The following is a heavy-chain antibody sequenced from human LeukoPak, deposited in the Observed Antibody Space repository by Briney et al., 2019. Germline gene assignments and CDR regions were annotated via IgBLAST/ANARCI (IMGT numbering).Heavy chain of an antibody. V-gene: IGHV4-34*01. CDR3: ARAAYDSSGYYADY. CDR1: GGSFSGYY. D-gene: IGHD3-22*01. J-gene: IGHJ4*02. Sequence: SSETLSLTCAVYGGSFSGYYWSWIRQPPGKGLEWIGEINHSGSTNYSPSLKSRVTISVDTSKNQFSLKLSSVTAADTAVYYCARAAYDSSGYYADYWGQGTLVTVSS. CDR2: INHSGST.